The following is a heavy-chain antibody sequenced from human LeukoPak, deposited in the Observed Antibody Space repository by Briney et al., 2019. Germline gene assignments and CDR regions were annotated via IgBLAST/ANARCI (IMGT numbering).Heavy chain of an antibody. CDR1: GGSFSGYY. J-gene: IGHJ4*02. CDR3: ARGRGLGIFPFDY. V-gene: IGHV4-34*01. CDR2: INHSGST. Sequence: SETLSLTCAVYGGSFSGYYWSWIRQPPGNGLEWIGEINHSGSTNYNPCLKRRVTISGDPAKTQFSLKLSSVTAADTAVDYGARGRGLGIFPFDYWGQGTLVTVSS. D-gene: IGHD7-27*01.